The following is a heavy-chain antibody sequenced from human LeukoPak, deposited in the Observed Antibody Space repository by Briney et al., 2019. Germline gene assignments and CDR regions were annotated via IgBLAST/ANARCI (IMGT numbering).Heavy chain of an antibody. J-gene: IGHJ4*02. CDR2: ISWDGGST. D-gene: IGHD6-6*01. Sequence: GGSLRLSCAASGFTFSNYWMHWVRQAPGKGLEWVSLISWDGGSTYYADSVKGRFTISRDNSKDSLYLQMNSLRTEDTALYYCAKDRYSSSPYFDYWGQGTLVTVSS. CDR1: GFTFSNYW. CDR3: AKDRYSSSPYFDY. V-gene: IGHV3-43*01.